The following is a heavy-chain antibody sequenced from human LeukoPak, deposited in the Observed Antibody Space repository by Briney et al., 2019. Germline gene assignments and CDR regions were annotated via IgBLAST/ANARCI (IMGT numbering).Heavy chain of an antibody. J-gene: IGHJ3*02. CDR2: IIPIFGTA. CDR1: GGTFSSYA. CDR3: ARPHDYGDPHHDAFDI. Sequence: ASVKVSCKASGGTFSSYAISWVRQAPGQGLEWMGGIIPIFGTANYAQKFQGRVTITADESTSTAYMELSSLRSEDTAVYYCARPHDYGDPHHDAFDIWGQGTMVTASS. D-gene: IGHD4-17*01. V-gene: IGHV1-69*13.